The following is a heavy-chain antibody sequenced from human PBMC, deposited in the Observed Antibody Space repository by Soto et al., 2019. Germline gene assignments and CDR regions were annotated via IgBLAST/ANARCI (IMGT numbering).Heavy chain of an antibody. V-gene: IGHV1-3*01. J-gene: IGHJ4*02. CDR1: GYTFTSYA. CDR3: ARGPGGPDGPGDY. CDR2: LNAGNGTT. D-gene: IGHD2-15*01. Sequence: QVQLVQSGAEVKKPGASVKVSCKASGYTFTSYAMHWVRQAPGQRLEWMGWLNAGNGTTKYSQKFQGRVTITRDTSASTAYMELSSLRSEDTAVYYCARGPGGPDGPGDYWGQGTLVTVSS.